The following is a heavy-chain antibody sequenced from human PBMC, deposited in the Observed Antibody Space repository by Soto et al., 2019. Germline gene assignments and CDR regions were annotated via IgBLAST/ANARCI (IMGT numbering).Heavy chain of an antibody. Sequence: QVQLVQSGAEVKKPGASVKVSWKASGYTFTSYDINWVRLATGQGLEWMGWMNPNSGNTGSAQKFQGRVTMTRNTSISTAYMELSSLRFEDTAVYYCARGLGYCSDGSCYDWFDPWGQGTLVTVSS. CDR2: MNPNSGNT. CDR1: GYTFTSYD. J-gene: IGHJ5*02. V-gene: IGHV1-8*01. D-gene: IGHD2-15*01. CDR3: ARGLGYCSDGSCYDWFDP.